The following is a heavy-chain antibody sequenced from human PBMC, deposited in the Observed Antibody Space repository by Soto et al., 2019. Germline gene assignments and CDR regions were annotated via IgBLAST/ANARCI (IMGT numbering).Heavy chain of an antibody. V-gene: IGHV4-61*01. CDR1: AGSVSSGSYY. Sequence: SETLSLTCTVSAGSVSSGSYYWSWIRQPPGKALEWIGHVYYTGSTNYNPSLKSRVTMSADTSKNQFSLNLSSVTAADTAVYFCARGNYDSPWFDPWGQGTLVTVS. D-gene: IGHD3-3*01. CDR3: ARGNYDSPWFDP. CDR2: VYYTGST. J-gene: IGHJ5*02.